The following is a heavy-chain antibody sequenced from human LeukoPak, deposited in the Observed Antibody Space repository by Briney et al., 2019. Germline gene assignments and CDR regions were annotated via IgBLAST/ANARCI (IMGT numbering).Heavy chain of an antibody. J-gene: IGHJ4*02. Sequence: SQTLSLTCALSGDSLSSNSAAWNWVRQSPSRGLEWLGRTYYRSKLYNDYAVSVKSRITINPDTSKNQFSLQLNSVTPEDTAVYYCARAPPNYYGSGSFFDYWGQGTLVTVSS. V-gene: IGHV6-1*01. CDR1: GDSLSSNSAA. CDR3: ARAPPNYYGSGSFFDY. D-gene: IGHD3-10*01. CDR2: TYYRSKLYN.